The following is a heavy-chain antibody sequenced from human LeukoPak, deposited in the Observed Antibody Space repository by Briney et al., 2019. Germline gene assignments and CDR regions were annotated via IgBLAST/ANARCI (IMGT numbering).Heavy chain of an antibody. J-gene: IGHJ5*02. D-gene: IGHD3-10*01. CDR1: GYTFTSYG. CDR2: ISAYNGNT. CDR3: ARDLSPGLLWFGELSP. V-gene: IGHV1-18*01. Sequence: ASVKVSCKASGYTFTSYGISWVRQAPGQGLEWMGWISAYNGNTNYAQKLQGRVTMTTDTSTSTAYVELRSLRSDDTAVYYCARDLSPGLLWFGELSPWGQGTLVTVSS.